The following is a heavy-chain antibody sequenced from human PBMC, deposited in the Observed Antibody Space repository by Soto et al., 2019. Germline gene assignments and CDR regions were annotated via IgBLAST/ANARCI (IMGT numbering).Heavy chain of an antibody. J-gene: IGHJ6*03. CDR2: IYYSGST. Sequence: SETLSLTCTVSGGSISSYYWSWIRQPPGKGLEWIGYIYYSGSTNYNPSLKSRVTISVDTSKNQFSLKLSSVTAADTAVYYCARRLKDIVVVPAAMPDYYYYYYMDVWGKGTTVTVS. D-gene: IGHD2-2*01. V-gene: IGHV4-59*01. CDR3: ARRLKDIVVVPAAMPDYYYYYYMDV. CDR1: GGSISSYY.